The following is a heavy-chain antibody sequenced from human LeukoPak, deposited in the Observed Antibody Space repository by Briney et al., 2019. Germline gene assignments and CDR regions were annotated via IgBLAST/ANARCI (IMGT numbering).Heavy chain of an antibody. D-gene: IGHD4-11*01. J-gene: IGHJ4*02. CDR2: ISSSSSYI. V-gene: IGHV3-21*01. CDR1: GFTFSSNS. CDR3: ARVGVGYYSNDFDY. Sequence: PGGSLSLSCEASGFTFSSNSMNWVRQAPGKGLEWVSSISSSSSYIYYADSVKGRFTISRDNAKNSLYLQMNSLRAEDTAVYYCARVGVGYYSNDFDYWGQGTLVTVSS.